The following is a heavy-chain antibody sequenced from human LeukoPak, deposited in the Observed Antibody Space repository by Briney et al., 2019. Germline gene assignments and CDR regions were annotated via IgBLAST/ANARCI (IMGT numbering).Heavy chain of an antibody. J-gene: IGHJ4*02. Sequence: GGSLRLSCVASGFTFSSYEMNWVRQAPGKGLEWVSSISTSGTYIYYADSLKGRFTISRDNAKNSLYLQMHSLRAEDTAVYYCARDLADYSDYWGQGTLVTVSS. V-gene: IGHV3-21*01. CDR3: ARDLADYSDY. CDR1: GFTFSSYE. D-gene: IGHD2-21*01. CDR2: ISTSGTYI.